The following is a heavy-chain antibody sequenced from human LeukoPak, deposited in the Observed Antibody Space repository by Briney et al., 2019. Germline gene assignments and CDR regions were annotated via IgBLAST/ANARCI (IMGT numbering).Heavy chain of an antibody. Sequence: PSDTLSLTCSVSGGSISGYYWSWLRQSPGKGLEFIGFVHYSGKSDYNPSLKSRVTISVDTSRNQVSLNLNSVTAADTALYYCARHAVHYYDSGKPWPSGVDVWGPGTAVSVSS. CDR1: GGSISGYY. CDR3: ARHAVHYYDSGKPWPSGVDV. CDR2: VHYSGKS. J-gene: IGHJ6*02. D-gene: IGHD3-10*01. V-gene: IGHV4-59*08.